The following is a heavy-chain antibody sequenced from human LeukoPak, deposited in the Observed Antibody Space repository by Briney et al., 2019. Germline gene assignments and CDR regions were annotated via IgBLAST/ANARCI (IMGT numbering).Heavy chain of an antibody. CDR1: GFTFSNYA. CDR3: YKYPGRNWNDPDY. Sequence: PGGSLRLSWAASGFTFSNYAMSWVRQAPGKGLEWVSVISGSGGSTYYADSVKGRFTISRDNSKNKLYLQMNSLRAEDTAVFFWYKYPGRNWNDPDYWGQGTLVTVSS. V-gene: IGHV3-23*01. J-gene: IGHJ4*02. D-gene: IGHD1-1*01. CDR2: ISGSGGST.